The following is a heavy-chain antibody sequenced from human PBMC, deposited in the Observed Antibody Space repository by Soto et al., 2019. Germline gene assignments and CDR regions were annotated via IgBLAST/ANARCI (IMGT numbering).Heavy chain of an antibody. D-gene: IGHD3-10*01. CDR2: ITDSGSA. V-gene: IGHV4-34*01. CDR3: ARRRRGITMVRGTYAMDV. Sequence: QVQLQQWGAGLLKPSETLSLGCAVYGESFSGYYWNWISQPPGKGLEWIGEITDSGSANYKPSLASRVTISVHTSKKQFSLRSNSVTAADAAVYFCARRRRGITMVRGTYAMDVWGQGTTVTVSS. CDR1: GESFSGYY. J-gene: IGHJ6*02.